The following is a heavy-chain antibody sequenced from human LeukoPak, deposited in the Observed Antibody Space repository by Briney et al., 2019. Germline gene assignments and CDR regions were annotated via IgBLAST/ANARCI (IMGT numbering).Heavy chain of an antibody. Sequence: SCKVSGYTLTELSMHWVRQAPGKGLEWMAVVAYDGSNKHYADSVQGRFTISRDNSKNTLYLQMNSLRAEDTAVYYCAKDCTNYCGMDVWGQGTTVTVSS. CDR1: GYTLTELS. J-gene: IGHJ6*02. CDR3: AKDCTNYCGMDV. D-gene: IGHD2-8*01. CDR2: VAYDGSNK. V-gene: IGHV3-30*18.